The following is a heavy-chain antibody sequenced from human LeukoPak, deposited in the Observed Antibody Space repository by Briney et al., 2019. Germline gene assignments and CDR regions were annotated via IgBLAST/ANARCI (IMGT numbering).Heavy chain of an antibody. J-gene: IGHJ6*03. Sequence: SETLSLTCTVSGGSISSGSYYWSWIRQPAGKGLEWIGRIYTSGSTNYNPSLKSRVTISVDTSKHQFSLKLSSVTAADTAVYYCARVSGGCCGGDCYPWYYYYYMDVWGKGTTVTVSS. D-gene: IGHD2-21*01. CDR1: GGSISSGSYY. CDR3: ARVSGGCCGGDCYPWYYYYYMDV. CDR2: IYTSGST. V-gene: IGHV4-61*02.